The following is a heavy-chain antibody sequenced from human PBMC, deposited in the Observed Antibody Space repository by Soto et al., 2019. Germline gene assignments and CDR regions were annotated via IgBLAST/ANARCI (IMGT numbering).Heavy chain of an antibody. V-gene: IGHV3-30*18. CDR3: VEALGTPPYYFDY. Sequence: GGSLRLSCTASGFTFGDYAMSWFRQAPGKGLEWVAVISYHGSNEYYPDSEKGRFTISRDNSKNTVYLQMNSLRAEDTAVYYCVEALGTPPYYFDYWGQGNLVTVSS. CDR2: ISYHGSNE. CDR1: GFTFGDYA. J-gene: IGHJ4*02.